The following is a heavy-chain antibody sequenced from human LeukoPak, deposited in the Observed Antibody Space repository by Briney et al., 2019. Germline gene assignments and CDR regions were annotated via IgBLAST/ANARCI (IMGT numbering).Heavy chain of an antibody. CDR1: GTSISSSY. V-gene: IGHV4-59*08. Sequence: PQTLSLTRSVSGTSISSSYWTWIRHPPREGLERIGYVYYSGGTNHNPSLKSRVTITVDTSKNQFSLRLNSVTAADTALYYCARPRYSRAWYAFDVWGQGTMVTVSS. J-gene: IGHJ3*01. D-gene: IGHD6-19*01. CDR3: ARPRYSRAWYAFDV. CDR2: VYYSGGT.